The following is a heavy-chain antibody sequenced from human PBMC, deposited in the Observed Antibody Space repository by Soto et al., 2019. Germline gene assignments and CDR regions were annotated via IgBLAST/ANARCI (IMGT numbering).Heavy chain of an antibody. CDR1: GFTFSSYD. Sequence: GGTLRLSCAASGFTFSSYDMHWVRQATGKGLEWVSAIGTAGDTYYPGSVKGRFTISRENAKNSLYLQMNSLRAGDTAVYYCARGGAVAGVVDYWGQGTLVTVSS. CDR2: IGTAGDT. V-gene: IGHV3-13*04. CDR3: ARGGAVAGVVDY. D-gene: IGHD6-19*01. J-gene: IGHJ4*02.